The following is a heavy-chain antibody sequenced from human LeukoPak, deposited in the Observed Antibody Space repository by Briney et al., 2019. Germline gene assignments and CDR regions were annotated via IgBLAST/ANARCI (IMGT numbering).Heavy chain of an antibody. CDR1: GYTFTSYA. Sequence: ASVKVSCKASGYTFTSYAMHWVRQAPGQRLEWMGWINAGNGNTKYSQKFQGRVTITRDTSASTAYMELSSLRSEDTAVYYCAREEGGSGSSFDYWGQGTLVTVSP. CDR2: INAGNGNT. V-gene: IGHV1-3*01. D-gene: IGHD3-10*01. J-gene: IGHJ4*02. CDR3: AREEGGSGSSFDY.